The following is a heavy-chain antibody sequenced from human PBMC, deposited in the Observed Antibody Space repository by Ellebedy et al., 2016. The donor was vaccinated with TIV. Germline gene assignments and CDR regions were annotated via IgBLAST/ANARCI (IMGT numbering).Heavy chain of an antibody. CDR1: GFTFSNYW. D-gene: IGHD2-21*02. CDR2: IKEDGSEK. Sequence: GESLKISCAASGFTFSNYWMSWVRQAPGKGLEWVANIKEDGSEKYYMDSVKGRFTISRDNAKNSLYLQMSSLRADDSAVYYCATKGGGDGIWGQGTMVTVSS. CDR3: ATKGGGDGI. V-gene: IGHV3-7*01. J-gene: IGHJ3*02.